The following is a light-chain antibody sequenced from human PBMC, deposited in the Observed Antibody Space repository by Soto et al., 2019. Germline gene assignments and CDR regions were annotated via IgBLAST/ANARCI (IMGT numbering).Light chain of an antibody. Sequence: EIVLTQSPGTLSLSPGEIATLSFRASQSVSSTYLAWYQQRPGQAPRLLIYGASSRATGIPDRFSGSGSGTDFTLTISRLEPEDFAVYYCHQYSSSTKTFGQGTKVDIK. CDR1: QSVSSTY. J-gene: IGKJ1*01. CDR2: GAS. V-gene: IGKV3-20*01. CDR3: HQYSSSTKT.